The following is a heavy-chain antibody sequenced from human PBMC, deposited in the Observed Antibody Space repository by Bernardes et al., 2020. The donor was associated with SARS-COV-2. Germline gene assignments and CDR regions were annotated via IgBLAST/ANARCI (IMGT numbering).Heavy chain of an antibody. CDR3: AREMGVDQSEYYYYGMDV. CDR1: GYTFTGYY. Sequence: ASVKVSCKASGYTFTGYYMHWVRQAPGQGLEWMGWINPNSGGTNYAQKFQGWVTMTRDTSISTAYMELSRLRSDDTAVYYCAREMGVDQSEYYYYGMDVWGQGTTVTVSS. D-gene: IGHD3-16*01. V-gene: IGHV1-2*04. CDR2: INPNSGGT. J-gene: IGHJ6*02.